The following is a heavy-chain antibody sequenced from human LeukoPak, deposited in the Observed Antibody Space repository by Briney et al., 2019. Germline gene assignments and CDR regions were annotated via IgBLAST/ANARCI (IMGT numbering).Heavy chain of an antibody. J-gene: IGHJ6*02. CDR1: GGSISSDY. Sequence: SETLSLTCTVSGGSISSDYWSWIREHPGKGLEWIGYIYYSGSTNYNPSLKSRVTISVDTSKNQFSLKLSSVTAADTALYYWARAAYDILTGGVNYYYYGMDVWGQGTTVTVSS. V-gene: IGHV4-59*01. D-gene: IGHD3-9*01. CDR3: ARAAYDILTGGVNYYYYGMDV. CDR2: IYYSGST.